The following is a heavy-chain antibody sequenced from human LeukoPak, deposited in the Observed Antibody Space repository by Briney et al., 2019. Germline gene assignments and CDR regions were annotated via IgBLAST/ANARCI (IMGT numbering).Heavy chain of an antibody. V-gene: IGHV1-8*03. CDR3: ARGFIAAAGTVPRGFDY. J-gene: IGHJ4*02. Sequence: ASVKVSCKASGYTFTSYDINWVRQATGQGLEWMGWMNPNSGNTGYAQKFQGRVTITADESTSTAYMELSSLTSEDTAVYYCARGFIAAAGTVPRGFDYWGQGTLVPVSS. CDR1: GYTFTSYD. CDR2: MNPNSGNT. D-gene: IGHD6-13*01.